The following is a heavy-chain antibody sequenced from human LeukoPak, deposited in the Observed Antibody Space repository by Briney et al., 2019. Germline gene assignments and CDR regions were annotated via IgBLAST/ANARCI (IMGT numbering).Heavy chain of an antibody. CDR3: ATRGYYYDSGGYSYFDY. CDR2: ISRSANTI. V-gene: IGHV3-48*03. D-gene: IGHD3-22*01. J-gene: IGHJ4*02. CDR1: GFTSSTYE. Sequence: PGGSLRLSCAASGFTSSTYEMNWVRQAPGNGLEWVSYISRSANTIYYADSVKGRFTISRDNAKNSLYLQMNSLRAEDTAVYYCATRGYYYDSGGYSYFDYWGQGTLVTVSS.